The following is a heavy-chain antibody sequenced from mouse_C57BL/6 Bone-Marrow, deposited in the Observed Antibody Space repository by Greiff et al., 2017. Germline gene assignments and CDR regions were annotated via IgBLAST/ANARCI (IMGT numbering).Heavy chain of an antibody. CDR3: ARYGGFAY. V-gene: IGHV1-59*01. J-gene: IGHJ3*01. CDR2: IDPSDSYT. CDR1: GYTFTSYW. D-gene: IGHD1-1*01. Sequence: QVQLQQPGAELVRPGTSVKLSCKASGYTFTSYWMHWVKQRPGQGLEWIGVIDPSDSYTNYNQKFKGKAKLTVDTSSSTAYMQLSSLTSEDSAVYYCARYGGFAYWGQGTLVTVSA.